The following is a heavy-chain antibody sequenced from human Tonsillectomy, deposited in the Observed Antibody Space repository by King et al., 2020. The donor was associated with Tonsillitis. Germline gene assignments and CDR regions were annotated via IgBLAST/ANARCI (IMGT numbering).Heavy chain of an antibody. CDR3: AKDRVGDYPVADY. CDR2: IYSGGSST. D-gene: IGHD4-17*01. J-gene: IGHJ4*02. Sequence: VQLVESGGGLVQPGGSLRLSCAASGFTFSSYAMSWVRQAPGKGLEWVSVIYSGGSSTFYADSVKGRFTISRDNSRNTLYLQMNSLRAEDTAVYYCAKDRVGDYPVADYWGQGTLVTVSS. CDR1: GFTFSSYA. V-gene: IGHV3-23*03.